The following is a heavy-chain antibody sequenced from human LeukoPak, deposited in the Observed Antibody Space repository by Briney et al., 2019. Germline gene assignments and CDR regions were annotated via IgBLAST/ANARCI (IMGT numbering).Heavy chain of an antibody. D-gene: IGHD4-11*01. Sequence: SETLSLTCTVSGGSISSSSYSWGWIRQPPGKGLEWIGSIYYSGSTYYNPSLKSRVTISVDTSKNQFSLKLSSVTAADTAVYYCARLVTTVVIWGQGTLVTVSS. CDR2: IYYSGST. CDR3: ARLVTTVVI. V-gene: IGHV4-39*01. CDR1: GGSISSSSYS. J-gene: IGHJ4*02.